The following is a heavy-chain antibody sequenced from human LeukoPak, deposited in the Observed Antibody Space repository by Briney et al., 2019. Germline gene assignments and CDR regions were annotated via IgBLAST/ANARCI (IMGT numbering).Heavy chain of an antibody. D-gene: IGHD5-18*01. V-gene: IGHV4-38-2*02. Sequence: PSETLSLTCTVSGYSISSGYYWGWIRQPPGKGLEWIGSIYHSGSTYYNPSLKSRVTISVDTSKNQFSLKLSSVTAADTAVYYCARALEGYSYGLIDYWGQGTLVTVSS. CDR2: IYHSGST. CDR3: ARALEGYSYGLIDY. CDR1: GYSISSGYY. J-gene: IGHJ4*02.